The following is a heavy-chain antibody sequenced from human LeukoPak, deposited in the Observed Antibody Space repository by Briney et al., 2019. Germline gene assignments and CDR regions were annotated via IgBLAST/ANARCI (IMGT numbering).Heavy chain of an antibody. CDR1: GFTFSDYY. J-gene: IGHJ4*02. V-gene: IGHV3-11*05. CDR2: ITSSTGYT. Sequence: GGSLRLSCASSGFTFSDYYMTWFRKAPGKGMEWVSYITSSTGYTSYADSVKGRFTISRDNAKNSLYLQMNSLRAEDTAVYYCARAGGVYNSSWYQFDYWGQGTLVTVSS. CDR3: ARAGGVYNSSWYQFDY. D-gene: IGHD6-13*01.